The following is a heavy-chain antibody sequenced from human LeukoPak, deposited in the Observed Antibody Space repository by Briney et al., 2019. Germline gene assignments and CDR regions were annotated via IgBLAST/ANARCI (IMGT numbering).Heavy chain of an antibody. D-gene: IGHD2-21*02. CDR1: GFTFSSYS. CDR2: ISSSSSYI. CDR3: ARHIVVVTANLIDY. J-gene: IGHJ4*02. Sequence: PGGSLRLSCAASGFTFSSYSMNWVRQAPGKGLEWVSSISSSSSYIYYADSAKGRFTISRDNAKNSLYLQMNSLRAEDTAVYYCARHIVVVTANLIDYWGQGTLVTVSS. V-gene: IGHV3-21*01.